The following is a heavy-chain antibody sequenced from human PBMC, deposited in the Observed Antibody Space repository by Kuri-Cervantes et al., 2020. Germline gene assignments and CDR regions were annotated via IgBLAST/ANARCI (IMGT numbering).Heavy chain of an antibody. CDR1: GFTFSSYG. J-gene: IGHJ4*02. Sequence: GGSLRLSCAASGFTFSSYGMHWVRQAPGKGLEWVAVIWYDGSNKYYADSVKGRFTISRDNSKNTLYLQMNSLRSDDTAVYYCARSRDGYNRFLDYWGQGTLVTVSS. CDR3: ARSRDGYNRFLDY. D-gene: IGHD5-24*01. V-gene: IGHV3-33*01. CDR2: IWYDGSNK.